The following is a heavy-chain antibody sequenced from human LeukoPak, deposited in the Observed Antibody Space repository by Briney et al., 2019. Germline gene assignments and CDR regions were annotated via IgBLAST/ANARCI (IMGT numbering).Heavy chain of an antibody. CDR1: GFTFSRYG. D-gene: IGHD2-15*01. CDR2: ISRDGSNN. Sequence: GGSLRLSCAASGFTFSRYGIHWVRQAPGRGLEWVAVISRDGSNNYYADSVKGRFTISRDNSKNTLYLQMISLRAEDTAVYYCAKDTCSGGSCYYYYGMDVWGQGTTVTVSS. CDR3: AKDTCSGGSCYYYYGMDV. J-gene: IGHJ6*02. V-gene: IGHV3-30*18.